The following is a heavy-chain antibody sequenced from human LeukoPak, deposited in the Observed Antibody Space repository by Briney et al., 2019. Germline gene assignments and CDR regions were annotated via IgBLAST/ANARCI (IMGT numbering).Heavy chain of an antibody. CDR2: MYHSGST. CDR3: ARETGGYCSGGSCYSGPTFDY. V-gene: IGHV4-38-2*02. D-gene: IGHD2-15*01. CDR1: DDSITIYY. Sequence: SETLSLTCTVSDDSITIYYWGWIRQPPGKGLEWIGSMYHSGSTYYNPSLRSRVTISVDTSKNQFSLKLTSVTAADTAVYYCARETGGYCSGGSCYSGPTFDYWGQGTLVTVSS. J-gene: IGHJ4*02.